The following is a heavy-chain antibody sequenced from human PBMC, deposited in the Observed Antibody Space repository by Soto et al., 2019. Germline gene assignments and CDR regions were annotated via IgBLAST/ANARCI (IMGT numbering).Heavy chain of an antibody. CDR1: GGSFSGYY. Sequence: SETLSLTCAVYGGSFSGYYWSWIRQPPGKGLEWIGEINHSGSTNYNPSLKSRVTISVDTSKNQFSLKLSSVTAADTAVYYCARCWNMGCGSAAGIVPWGKGTLVSVSS. V-gene: IGHV4-34*01. CDR3: ARCWNMGCGSAAGIVP. CDR2: INHSGST. D-gene: IGHD6-13*01. J-gene: IGHJ5*02.